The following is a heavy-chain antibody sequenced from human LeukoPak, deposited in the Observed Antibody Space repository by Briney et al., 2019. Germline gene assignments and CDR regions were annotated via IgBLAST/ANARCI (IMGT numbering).Heavy chain of an antibody. V-gene: IGHV4-39*07. J-gene: IGHJ4*02. D-gene: IGHD3-3*01. CDR3: ARGPVWSGYYFDY. Sequence: PSETLSLTCTVSGGSISSSSYYWGWIRQPPGKGLEWIGSIYYSGSTYYNPSLKSRVTISVDTSKNQFSLKLSSVTAADTAVYYCARGPVWSGYYFDYWGQGTLVTVPS. CDR1: GGSISSSSYY. CDR2: IYYSGST.